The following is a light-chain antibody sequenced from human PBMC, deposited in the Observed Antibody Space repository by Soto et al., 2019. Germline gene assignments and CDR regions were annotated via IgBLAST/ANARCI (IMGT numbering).Light chain of an antibody. J-gene: IGLJ1*01. CDR3: SLYSSNGSLI. CDR2: DVN. Sequence: QSVLTQPPSVSGSPGQSVTISCTATTTAIDIYDSVSWYQQAPGTAPKLIIYDVNNRPSRAPDRFSGSTSGNTASLTISGLQAEDETDDFCSLYSSNGSLIFGPGTKVTVL. CDR1: TTAIDIYDS. V-gene: IGLV2-18*01.